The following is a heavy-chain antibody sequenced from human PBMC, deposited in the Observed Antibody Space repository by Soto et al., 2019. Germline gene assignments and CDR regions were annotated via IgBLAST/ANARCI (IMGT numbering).Heavy chain of an antibody. J-gene: IGHJ5*02. CDR3: ARDRLCGYSYGPCSNWFDP. V-gene: IGHV3-30-3*01. CDR2: LSYDGSNK. CDR1: GFTFSSYA. D-gene: IGHD5-18*01. Sequence: GGSLRLSCAASGFTFSSYAMHWVRQAPGKGLEWVAVLSYDGSNKYYADSVKGRFTISRDNSKNTLYLQMNSLRAEDTAVYYCARDRLCGYSYGPCSNWFDPWGQGTLVTVSS.